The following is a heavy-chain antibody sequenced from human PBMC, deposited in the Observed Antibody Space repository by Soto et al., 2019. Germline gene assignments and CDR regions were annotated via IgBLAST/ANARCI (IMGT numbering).Heavy chain of an antibody. CDR2: VIPIFGTA. CDR1: GGTFSSYA. CDR3: ARSAYDSSGYYYHLFDY. Sequence: SVKVSCKASGGTFSSYAISWVGQAPGQGLEWMGGVIPIFGTANYTQKFQGRATITADESTSTAYMELSSLRSEDTAVYYCARSAYDSSGYYYHLFDYWGQGTLVTVSS. D-gene: IGHD3-22*01. J-gene: IGHJ4*02. V-gene: IGHV1-69*13.